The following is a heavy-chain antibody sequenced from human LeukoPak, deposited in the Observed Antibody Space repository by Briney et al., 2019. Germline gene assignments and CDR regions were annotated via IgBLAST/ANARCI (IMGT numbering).Heavy chain of an antibody. CDR2: INAGNGNT. D-gene: IGHD6-13*01. V-gene: IGHV1-3*01. CDR1: GYTFTSYA. J-gene: IGHJ4*02. Sequence: VSVKVSCKASGYTFTSYAMHWVRQAPGQRLEWMGWINAGNGNTKYSQKFQGRVTITRDTSASTAYMELSSLRSEDTAVYYSARVYGAAGRYYFDYWGQGTLVTVSS. CDR3: ARVYGAAGRYYFDY.